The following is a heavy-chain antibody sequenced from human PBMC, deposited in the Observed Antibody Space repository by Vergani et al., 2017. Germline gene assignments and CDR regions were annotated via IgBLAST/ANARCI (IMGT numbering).Heavy chain of an antibody. CDR1: GFTFSDYY. J-gene: IGHJ3*02. V-gene: IGHV3-11*01. D-gene: IGHD3-22*01. CDR2: ISSSGSTI. CDR3: ARGAYYYDSSGYLGYDAFDI. Sequence: QVQLVESGGGLVKPGGSLRLSCAASGFTFSDYYMSWIRQAPGKGLEWVSYISSSGSTIYYADSVKGRFTSSRDNAKNSLYLQQNSLRAEETAVYYWARGAYYYDSSGYLGYDAFDIWGQGTMVTVSS.